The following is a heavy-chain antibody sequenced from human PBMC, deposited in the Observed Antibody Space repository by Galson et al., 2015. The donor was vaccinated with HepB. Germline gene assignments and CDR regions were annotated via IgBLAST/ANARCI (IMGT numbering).Heavy chain of an antibody. CDR3: ASLYGSGSLDAFDI. V-gene: IGHV3-30*04. J-gene: IGHJ3*02. Sequence: SLRLSCAASGFTFSSYAMHWVRQAPGKGLEWVAVISYDGSNKYYADSVKGRFTISRDNSKNTLYLQMNSLRAEDTAVYYCASLYGSGSLDAFDIWGQGTMVTVSS. CDR1: GFTFSSYA. CDR2: ISYDGSNK. D-gene: IGHD3-10*01.